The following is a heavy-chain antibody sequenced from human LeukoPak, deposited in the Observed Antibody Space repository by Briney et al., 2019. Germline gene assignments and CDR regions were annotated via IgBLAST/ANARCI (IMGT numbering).Heavy chain of an antibody. D-gene: IGHD2-15*01. CDR2: ISISSSTI. CDR3: ASEYCSGGSCYSTAFDI. CDR1: GFTFSSYS. J-gene: IGHJ3*02. V-gene: IGHV3-48*04. Sequence: GGSLRLSCAASGFTFSSYSMNWVRKAPGKGLEWVSYISISSSTIYYADSVKGRFTISRDNAKNSLYLQMNSLRAEDTAVYYCASEYCSGGSCYSTAFDIWGQGTMVTVSS.